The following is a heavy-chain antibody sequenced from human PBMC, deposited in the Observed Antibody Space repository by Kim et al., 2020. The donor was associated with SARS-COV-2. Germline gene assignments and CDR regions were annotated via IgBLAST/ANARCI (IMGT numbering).Heavy chain of an antibody. Sequence: GGSLRLSCAASGFTFSNAWMSWVRQAPGKGLEWVGRIKSKTDGGTTDYAAPVKGRFTISRDDSKNTLYLQMNSLKTEDTAVYYCTTVRYGSGSAYFDYWGQGTLVTVSS. V-gene: IGHV3-15*01. D-gene: IGHD3-10*01. CDR3: TTVRYGSGSAYFDY. CDR2: IKSKTDGGTT. J-gene: IGHJ4*02. CDR1: GFTFSNAW.